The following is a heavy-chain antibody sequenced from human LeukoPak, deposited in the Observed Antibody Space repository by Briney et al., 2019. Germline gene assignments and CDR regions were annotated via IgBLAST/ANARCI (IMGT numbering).Heavy chain of an antibody. V-gene: IGHV4-59*01. CDR2: IYYSGST. J-gene: IGHJ5*02. D-gene: IGHD1-26*01. CDR1: GGSISSYY. Sequence: PSETLSLTCTVSGGSISSYYWSWIRQPPGKGLEWIGYIYYSGSTNYNPSLKSRVTISVSTSKNQFTLKLSSETAADTAVYYSARDSSGSYWAYWFDPWGQGTLVTVSS. CDR3: ARDSSGSYWAYWFDP.